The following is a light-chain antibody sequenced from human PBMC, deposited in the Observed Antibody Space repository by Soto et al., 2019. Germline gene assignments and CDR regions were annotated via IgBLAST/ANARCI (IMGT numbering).Light chain of an antibody. CDR1: QSISF. J-gene: IGKJ5*01. CDR2: DTS. V-gene: IGKV3-20*01. Sequence: EIVMTQSPATLSVSPGGRATLSCRASQSISFIAWYQQRPGQAPRLLIYDTSSRASGIPDRFSGSGSGTDFTLTISRLETEDFAVFYCQQYGTSEIIFGQGTRLEI. CDR3: QQYGTSEII.